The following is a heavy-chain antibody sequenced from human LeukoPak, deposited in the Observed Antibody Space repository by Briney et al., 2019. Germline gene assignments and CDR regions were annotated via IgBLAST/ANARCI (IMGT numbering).Heavy chain of an antibody. D-gene: IGHD1-26*01. CDR2: ISSSSSYI. V-gene: IGHV3-21*01. CDR1: GFTFSSYA. J-gene: IGHJ4*02. Sequence: GGSLRLSCAASGFTFSSYAMSWVRQAPGKGMEWVSSISSSSSYIYYADSVKGRFTISRDNAKNSLYLQMNSLRAEDTAVYYCAREGGSFYYFDYWGQGTLVTVSS. CDR3: AREGGSFYYFDY.